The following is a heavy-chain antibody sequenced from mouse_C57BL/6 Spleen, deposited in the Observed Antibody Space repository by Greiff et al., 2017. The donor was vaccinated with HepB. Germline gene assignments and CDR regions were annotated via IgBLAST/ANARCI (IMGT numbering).Heavy chain of an antibody. CDR2: ISSGGDYI. V-gene: IGHV5-9-1*02. D-gene: IGHD2-4*01. J-gene: IGHJ2*01. CDR1: GFTFSSYA. CDR3: TRGVPLYYDYDGLYFDY. Sequence: EVQGVESGEGLVKPGGSLKLSCAASGFTFSSYAMSWVRQTPEKRLEWVAYISSGGDYIYYADTVKGRYTISRDNARNTLYLQMSSLKSEDTAMYYCTRGVPLYYDYDGLYFDYWGQGTTLTVSS.